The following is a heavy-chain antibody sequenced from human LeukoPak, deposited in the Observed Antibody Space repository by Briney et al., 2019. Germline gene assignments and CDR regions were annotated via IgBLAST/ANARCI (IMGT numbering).Heavy chain of an antibody. Sequence: GGSLRLSCAASGFTFSTYWLHWVRQAPGKGLVWVSRINSDGSSTSYADSVKGRFTISRDNAKNSLYLQMNSLRAEDTAVYYCAREPSRYSSGWYHYYYGMGVWGQGTTVTVSS. V-gene: IGHV3-74*01. CDR2: INSDGSST. D-gene: IGHD6-19*01. J-gene: IGHJ6*02. CDR3: AREPSRYSSGWYHYYYGMGV. CDR1: GFTFSTYW.